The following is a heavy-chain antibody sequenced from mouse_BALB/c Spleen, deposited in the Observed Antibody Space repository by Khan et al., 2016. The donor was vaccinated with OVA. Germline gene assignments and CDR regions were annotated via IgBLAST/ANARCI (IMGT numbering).Heavy chain of an antibody. CDR3: ARGDGYYVYFDY. V-gene: IGHV1-81*01. D-gene: IGHD2-3*01. J-gene: IGHJ2*01. CDR2: IYPGSDNA. CDR1: GYTFTYYV. Sequence: VELVESGPELVKPGASVKMSCKASGYTFTYYVITWVKQRTGQGLEWIGEIYPGSDNAYYNERFKGKATLTADKSSNTTHMQLSSLTSEDSAVYFCARGDGYYVYFDYGGQGTTLTVSS.